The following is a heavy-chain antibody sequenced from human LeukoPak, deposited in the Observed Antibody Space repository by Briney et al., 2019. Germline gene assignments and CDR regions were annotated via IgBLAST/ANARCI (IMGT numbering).Heavy chain of an antibody. CDR2: ISWNSGSI. Sequence: ALRLSCAASGFTFYDYAMHWVRQAPGKGLEWGSGISWNSGSIGYADSVKGRFTISRDNAKNSLYLQMNSLRAEDTALYYCAKTRIEDRAFDIWGQGTMVTVSS. J-gene: IGHJ3*02. CDR3: AKTRIEDRAFDI. CDR1: GFTFYDYA. V-gene: IGHV3-9*01.